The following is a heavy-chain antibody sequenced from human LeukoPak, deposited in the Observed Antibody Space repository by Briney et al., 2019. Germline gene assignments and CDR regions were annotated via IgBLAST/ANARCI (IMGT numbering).Heavy chain of an antibody. CDR2: LYYSGRT. CDR1: GDSVSRSDSY. D-gene: IGHD3-22*01. Sequence: PSETLSLTCSVSGDSVSRSDSYWDWIRQPPGKGLEWIGTLYYSGRTYYSPSLKGRVTMSVDPSNNQFSLRLRSVTAADTAIYYCARRRYYDGSGYLEWGQGTLLSVSS. J-gene: IGHJ1*01. V-gene: IGHV4-39*01. CDR3: ARRRYYDGSGYLE.